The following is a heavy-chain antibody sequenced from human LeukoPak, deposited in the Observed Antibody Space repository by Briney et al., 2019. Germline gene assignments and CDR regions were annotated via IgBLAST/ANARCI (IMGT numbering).Heavy chain of an antibody. CDR2: IDIDGSST. J-gene: IGHJ4*02. D-gene: IGHD2-15*01. Sequence: GGSLRLSCAASGFTFSNYWMHWVCQAPGKGRVWVACIDIDGSSTKYADSVKGRFTISSDNGKNTLYLQMNSLRVEDTAVCYCATSARTYLGSSLDYWGQGTLVTVSS. V-gene: IGHV3-74*01. CDR3: ATSARTYLGSSLDY. CDR1: GFTFSNYW.